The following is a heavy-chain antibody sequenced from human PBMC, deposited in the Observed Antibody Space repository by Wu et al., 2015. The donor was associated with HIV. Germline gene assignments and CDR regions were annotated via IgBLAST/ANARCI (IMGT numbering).Heavy chain of an antibody. CDR3: ATTNRILINGADYYHHYGMDV. CDR1: GGTFINYG. CDR2: IIPLYGTT. V-gene: IGHV1-69*08. D-gene: IGHD2-8*01. J-gene: IGHJ6*01. Sequence: QVQMVQSGAEVRQPGSSVKVSCKASGGTFINYGINWVRQAPGEGLEWLGTIIPLYGTTNYAQKFLGRILISADKSTTTSSLELSSLRSEDTAIYYCATTNRILINGADYYHHYGMDVWGQGTERSPSPQ.